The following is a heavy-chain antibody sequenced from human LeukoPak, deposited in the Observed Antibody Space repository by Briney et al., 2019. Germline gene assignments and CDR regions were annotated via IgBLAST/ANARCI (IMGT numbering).Heavy chain of an antibody. D-gene: IGHD2-2*01. Sequence: ASVKVSCKASGYTFTSYGISWVRQAPGQGLEWMGWISSYNGNAKYAQKLQGRVTLTTDTSTSTAYMELRSLRHDDTAVYYCARESACGTTNCLAPADWLDPWGQGTLVIVSS. CDR2: ISSYNGNA. CDR1: GYTFTSYG. CDR3: ARESACGTTNCLAPADWLDP. J-gene: IGHJ5*02. V-gene: IGHV1-18*01.